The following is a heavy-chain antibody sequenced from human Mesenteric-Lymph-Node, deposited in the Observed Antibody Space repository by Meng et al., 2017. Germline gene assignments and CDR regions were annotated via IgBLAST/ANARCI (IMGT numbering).Heavy chain of an antibody. CDR3: AGWARYYYGSVGRSLDYYYFGMDV. J-gene: IGHJ6*02. V-gene: IGHV3-30*07. Sequence: GASLKISCAASGFTFSCYVMHWVRQAPGKGLEWGAVISYDGSNNYYADSVKSRFTISRDNAKNTQYLQMISLGAEDTAVYYCAGWARYYYGSVGRSLDYYYFGMDVWGQGTTVTVSS. CDR1: GFTFSCYV. D-gene: IGHD3-10*01. CDR2: ISYDGSNN.